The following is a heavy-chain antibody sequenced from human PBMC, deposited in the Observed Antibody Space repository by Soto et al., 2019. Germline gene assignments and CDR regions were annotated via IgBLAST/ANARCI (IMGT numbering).Heavy chain of an antibody. V-gene: IGHV4-39*01. CDR2: ISYSGNT. J-gene: IGHJ3*02. Sequence: SETLSLTCTLCCVSISSTSYYWGWFRQPPGRELDWIGTISYSGNTYYNPSLMSLFTISVHRSKNEFSLKLTSVFAADTAVYCCACRGAGGGAFDILGHGAMVNVS. CDR3: ACRGAGGGAFDI. CDR1: CVSISSTSYY. D-gene: IGHD2-8*02.